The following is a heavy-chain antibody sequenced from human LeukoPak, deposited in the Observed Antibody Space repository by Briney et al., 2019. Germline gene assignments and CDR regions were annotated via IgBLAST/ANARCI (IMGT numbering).Heavy chain of an antibody. CDR3: ARNHGGWFDS. V-gene: IGHV4-59*01. CDR1: GGSISSYY. Sequence: AETLSLTCTVSGGSISSYYWSWVRQPPGKGLEWIGYIYYGGSTNYNPSLKSRVTISVDTSKNQFSLKLNSVTAADTAVYYCARNHGGWFDSWGQGTLVTVSS. J-gene: IGHJ5*01. D-gene: IGHD4-23*01. CDR2: IYYGGST.